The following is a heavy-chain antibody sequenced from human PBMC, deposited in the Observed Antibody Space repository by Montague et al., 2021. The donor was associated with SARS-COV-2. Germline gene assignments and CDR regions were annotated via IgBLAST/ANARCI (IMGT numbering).Heavy chain of an antibody. V-gene: IGHV4-39*01. J-gene: IGHJ3*02. D-gene: IGHD3-10*01. CDR1: GGSITRNYY. Sequence: SETLSLTCTVSGGSITRNYYWGWIRQPPGKGLEWVGNIYYSGTTXINPSLKSRVTISVDASKNQFSPNLTSVTAADTAVYYCARPLVRGVPKAFDIWGQGALVIVSS. CDR3: ARPLVRGVPKAFDI. CDR2: IYYSGTT.